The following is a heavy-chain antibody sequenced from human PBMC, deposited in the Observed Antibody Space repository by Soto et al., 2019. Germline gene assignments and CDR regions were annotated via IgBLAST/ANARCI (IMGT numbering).Heavy chain of an antibody. Sequence: HPGGSLRLSCAASGFTVSNSYVSWVRQPPGKGLEWVSLIYRDGRTFYADSVKGRVTISRDISKNTVDLQMNSLRGEDTAVYYCARALGPGVTTVWFDPWGQGTLVTVSS. V-gene: IGHV3-66*01. CDR3: ARALGPGVTTVWFDP. D-gene: IGHD4-17*01. CDR1: GFTVSNSY. CDR2: IYRDGRT. J-gene: IGHJ5*02.